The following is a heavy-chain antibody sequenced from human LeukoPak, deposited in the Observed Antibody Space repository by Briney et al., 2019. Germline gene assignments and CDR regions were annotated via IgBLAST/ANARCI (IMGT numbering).Heavy chain of an antibody. D-gene: IGHD2-21*02. CDR3: AKGHCGGDCYSDPYFDY. J-gene: IGHJ4*02. Sequence: GGSLRLSCAASGFIFSTYGLHWVRQAPGKGLEWVAVIWYDGSNKYYADSVKGRFTISRDNSKNTLYLQMNNLRAEDTALYYCAKGHCGGDCYSDPYFDYWGQGTLVTVSS. V-gene: IGHV3-33*06. CDR1: GFIFSTYG. CDR2: IWYDGSNK.